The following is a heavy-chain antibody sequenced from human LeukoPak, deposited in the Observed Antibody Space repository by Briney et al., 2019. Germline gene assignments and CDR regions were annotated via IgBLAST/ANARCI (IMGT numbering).Heavy chain of an antibody. D-gene: IGHD3-10*01. CDR1: GGSISSGGYY. CDR2: IYYSGST. CDR3: ARGGSGSYYNGRWFDP. J-gene: IGHJ5*02. Sequence: SETLSLTCTVSGGSISSGGYYWSWIRQHPGKGLEWIGYIYYSGSTYYNPSLKSRVTISVDTSKNQFSLKLSSVTAADTAVYYCARGGSGSYYNGRWFDPWGQGTLVTVSS. V-gene: IGHV4-31*03.